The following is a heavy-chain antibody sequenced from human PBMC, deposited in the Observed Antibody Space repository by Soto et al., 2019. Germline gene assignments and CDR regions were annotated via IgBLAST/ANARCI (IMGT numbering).Heavy chain of an antibody. Sequence: GGSLRLSCAASGFTFTDYWIHWVRQSPGKGLVWVSRISGDGSSTSYADSVKGRFTTSRDNAKNTLYLQMNSLRAEDTAVYYCAKSNYGMDVWGQGTTVTVSS. V-gene: IGHV3-74*01. J-gene: IGHJ6*02. CDR3: AKSNYGMDV. CDR2: ISGDGSST. D-gene: IGHD6-6*01. CDR1: GFTFTDYW.